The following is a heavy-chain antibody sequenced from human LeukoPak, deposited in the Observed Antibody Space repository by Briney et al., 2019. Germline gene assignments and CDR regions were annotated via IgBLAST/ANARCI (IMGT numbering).Heavy chain of an antibody. D-gene: IGHD3-10*01. V-gene: IGHV1-8*03. CDR2: MNPNSGNT. CDR1: GGTFSSYA. Sequence: GASVKVSCKASGGTFSSYAISWVRQAPGQGLEWMGWMNPNSGNTGYAQKFQGRVTITRNTSISTAYMELSSLRSEDTAVYYCARGFYGSGSSVFDYWGQGTLVTVSS. CDR3: ARGFYGSGSSVFDY. J-gene: IGHJ4*02.